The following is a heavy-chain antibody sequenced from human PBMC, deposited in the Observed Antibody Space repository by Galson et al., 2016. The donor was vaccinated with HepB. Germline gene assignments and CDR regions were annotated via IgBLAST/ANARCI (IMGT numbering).Heavy chain of an antibody. V-gene: IGHV4-59*08. Sequence: SETLSLTCTVSGGSMINHYWSWIRQPPGKGLEWIGDVYHSGSTRYNPSLKSRVTISVDTSKNQFSLKLGSVTAADTAVYFCAGHEASNVAMRVDYWGQGTMVTVSS. CDR1: GGSMINHY. CDR3: AGHEASNVAMRVDY. CDR2: VYHSGST. J-gene: IGHJ3*01. D-gene: IGHD2-2*01.